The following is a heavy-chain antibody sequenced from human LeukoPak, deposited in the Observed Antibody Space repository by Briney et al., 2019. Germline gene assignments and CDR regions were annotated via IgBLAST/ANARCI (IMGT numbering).Heavy chain of an antibody. CDR1: GGSFSGYY. Sequence: SETLSLTCAVYGGSFSGYYWSWIRQPPGKGLEWIGEINHSGSTNYNPSLKSRVTISVDTSKNQFSLKLSSVTAADTAVYYCARLRGWELPAFDYWGQGTLVTVSS. J-gene: IGHJ4*02. CDR3: ARLRGWELPAFDY. CDR2: INHSGST. V-gene: IGHV4-34*01. D-gene: IGHD1-26*01.